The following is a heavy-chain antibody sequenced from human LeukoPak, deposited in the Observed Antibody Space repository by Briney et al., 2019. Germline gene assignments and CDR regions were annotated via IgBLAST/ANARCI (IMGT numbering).Heavy chain of an antibody. Sequence: GSLRLSCAASGFTFSSYWMFWVRQAPGKGLVWVSRINSDWSITNYADSVKCRFTISRDNAKNTLYLQMNSLRAEDTAVYYCARGDDNYFDYWGQGTLVTVSS. D-gene: IGHD2-21*02. V-gene: IGHV3-74*01. CDR2: INSDWSIT. CDR1: GFTFSSYW. J-gene: IGHJ4*02. CDR3: ARGDDNYFDY.